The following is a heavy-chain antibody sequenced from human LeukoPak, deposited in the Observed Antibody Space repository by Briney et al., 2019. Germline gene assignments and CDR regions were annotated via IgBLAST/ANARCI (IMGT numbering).Heavy chain of an antibody. D-gene: IGHD4-23*01. V-gene: IGHV3-11*01. CDR1: VFTFSDYY. CDR3: AREYGGNSDGMDV. Sequence: GRSLRLSRAASVFTFSDYYVSWMGQAAGPALGGVSYNSSSGSTIYHADTVKGRLTISRDNAKNSLYLQMNSLRAEDTAVYYCAREYGGNSDGMDVWGQGTTVTVSS. J-gene: IGHJ6*02. CDR2: NSSSGSTI.